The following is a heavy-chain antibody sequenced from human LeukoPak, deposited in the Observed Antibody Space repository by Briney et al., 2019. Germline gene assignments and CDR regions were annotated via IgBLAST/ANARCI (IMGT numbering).Heavy chain of an antibody. D-gene: IGHD6-13*01. J-gene: IGHJ4*02. CDR2: IYSGGST. CDR3: ARGRPYYSSSWWDDY. CDR1: GFTVSSNY. Sequence: GGSLRLSCAASGFTVSSNYMSWVRQAPGKGLEWVSVIYSGGSTYYADSVKGRFTISRDNSKNTLYLQMNSLRAEDTAVYYCARGRPYYSSSWWDDYWGQGTLVTVSS. V-gene: IGHV3-66*02.